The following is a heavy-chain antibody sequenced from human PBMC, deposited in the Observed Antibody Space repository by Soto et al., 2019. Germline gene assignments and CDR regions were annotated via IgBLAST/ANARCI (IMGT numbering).Heavy chain of an antibody. D-gene: IGHD2-2*01. CDR3: ARGGYCTTTSCPQFDY. J-gene: IGHJ4*02. V-gene: IGHV1-18*01. Sequence: QIRLVQSGAEVKKPGASVKVSCRASGYTFINYETTWVRQAPGQGLEWMGWISPYNGNTNYAQNLQGRVIMTTDTSTSTAYMELRSLRSDDTAVYYCARGGYCTTTSCPQFDYWGQGTLVTVSS. CDR1: GYTFINYE. CDR2: ISPYNGNT.